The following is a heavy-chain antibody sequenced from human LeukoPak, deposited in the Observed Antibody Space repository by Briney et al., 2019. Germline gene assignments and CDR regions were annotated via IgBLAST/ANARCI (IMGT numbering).Heavy chain of an antibody. CDR1: GLTLSGSA. CDR2: IRSEAENSAT. J-gene: IGHJ3*02. CDR3: AKPLPGVRTKHALDI. V-gene: IGHV3-73*01. D-gene: IGHD3-3*01. Sequence: GGSLRLSCAASGLTLSGSAMEWVRQAPGKGREWVGRIRSEAENSATALAGGVKVRFTISREDEKKKVYVQLDSLKVEDTAVYYCAKPLPGVRTKHALDICGRGTLVTVAS.